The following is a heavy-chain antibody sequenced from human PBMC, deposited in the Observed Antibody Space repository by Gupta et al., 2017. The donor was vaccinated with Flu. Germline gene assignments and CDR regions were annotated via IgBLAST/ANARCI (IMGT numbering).Heavy chain of an antibody. D-gene: IGHD3-16*01. CDR3: ARLWPRNGGHAEYFQH. J-gene: IGHJ1*01. CDR2: FYYSGST. Sequence: QLQLQESGPGLVKPSETLSLTCTVSGGSISSSSYYWGWIRQPPGKGLEWIGSFYYSGSTYYNPSLKSRVTISVDTSKNQFSLKLSSVTAADTAVYYCARLWPRNGGHAEYFQHWGQGTLVTVSS. V-gene: IGHV4-39*01. CDR1: GGSISSSSYY.